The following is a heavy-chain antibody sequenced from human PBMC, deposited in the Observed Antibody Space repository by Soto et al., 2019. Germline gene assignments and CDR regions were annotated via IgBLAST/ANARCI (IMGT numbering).Heavy chain of an antibody. CDR2: IYPGDSDT. V-gene: IGHV5-51*01. D-gene: IGHD5-12*01. CDR1: GYNFATYW. Sequence: GESLKISCKGSGYNFATYWIGWVRQMPGKGLEWMGIIYPGDSDTRYSPSFQGQVTISADKSINTAYLQWSSLKASDSAMYYCARSGYNFGYQYWFDPWGQGTLVTVSS. J-gene: IGHJ5*02. CDR3: ARSGYNFGYQYWFDP.